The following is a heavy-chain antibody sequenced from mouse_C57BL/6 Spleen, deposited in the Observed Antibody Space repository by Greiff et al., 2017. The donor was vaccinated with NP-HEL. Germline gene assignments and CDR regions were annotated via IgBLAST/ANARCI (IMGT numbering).Heavy chain of an antibody. J-gene: IGHJ3*01. CDR2: IDPSDSYT. D-gene: IGHD3-2*02. CDR1: GYTFTSYW. V-gene: IGHV1-50*01. CDR3: ASSGSFAY. Sequence: QVQLKQPGAELVKPGASVKLSCKASGYTFTSYWMQWVKQRPGQVLEWIGEIDPSDSYTNYNQKFKGKATLTVDTSSSTAYMQLSSLTSEDSAVYYCASSGSFAYWGQGTLVTVSA.